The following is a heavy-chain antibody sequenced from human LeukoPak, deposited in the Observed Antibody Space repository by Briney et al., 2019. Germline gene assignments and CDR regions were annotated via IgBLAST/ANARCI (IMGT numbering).Heavy chain of an antibody. CDR3: AREGSYGYYGLDY. V-gene: IGHV1-46*01. CDR1: GGTFSSYA. Sequence: ASVKVSCKASGGTFSSYAISWVRQAPGQGLEWMGIINPSGGSTSYAQKFQGRVTMTRDTSTSTVYMELSSLRSEDTAVYYCAREGSYGYYGLDYWGQGTLVTVSS. CDR2: INPSGGST. J-gene: IGHJ4*02. D-gene: IGHD5-18*01.